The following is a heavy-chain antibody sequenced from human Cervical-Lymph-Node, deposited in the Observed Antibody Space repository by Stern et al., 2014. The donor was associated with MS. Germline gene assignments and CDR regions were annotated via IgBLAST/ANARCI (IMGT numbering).Heavy chain of an antibody. D-gene: IGHD3-22*01. Sequence: EVQLEESGGGLVKPGGSLRLSCAASGFNFEIYTMNWVRQAPGRGLEWVSSINSDSTYIFYADSVKGRFTISRDNAKNSLFLQMNSLRAEDTAVYYCAKFSPYDSSGYYVYNWFDPWGQGTLVTVSS. J-gene: IGHJ5*02. CDR3: AKFSPYDSSGYYVYNWFDP. CDR2: INSDSTYI. V-gene: IGHV3-21*01. CDR1: GFNFEIYT.